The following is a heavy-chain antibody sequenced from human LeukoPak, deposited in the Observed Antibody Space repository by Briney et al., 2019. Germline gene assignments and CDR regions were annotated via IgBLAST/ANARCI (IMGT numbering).Heavy chain of an antibody. CDR3: TKARGAGSHDDFDY. CDR2: IDTTGNTI. Sequence: GGSLRLSCAASGFSFSTHSMNWVRQPPGKGLEWVSYIDTTGNTIYYADSVKGRFTVSRDKAKSSLSLQMNSLRVEDTAMYYCTKARGAGSHDDFDYWGQGTLVTVSS. J-gene: IGHJ4*02. D-gene: IGHD1-26*01. CDR1: GFSFSTHS. V-gene: IGHV3-48*01.